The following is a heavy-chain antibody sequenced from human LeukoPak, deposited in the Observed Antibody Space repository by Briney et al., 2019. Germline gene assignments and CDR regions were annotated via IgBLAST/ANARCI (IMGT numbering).Heavy chain of an antibody. CDR2: MSYRGTT. V-gene: IGHV4-39*07. CDR1: GGSISSTTYY. J-gene: IGHJ4*02. CDR3: ARVRRDIVAAIPPYFDY. Sequence: PSETLSLTCTVPGGSISSTTYYWGWIRQPPGKGLEWIGSMSYRGTTCYNPSLKSRVTISVDTSKNQFSLKLSSVTAADTAMYYCARVRRDIVAAIPPYFDYWGQGTLVTVSS. D-gene: IGHD5-12*01.